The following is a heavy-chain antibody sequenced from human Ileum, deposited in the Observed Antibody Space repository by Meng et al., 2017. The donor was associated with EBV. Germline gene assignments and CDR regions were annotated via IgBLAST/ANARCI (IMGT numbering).Heavy chain of an antibody. CDR2: IKSKIDGGTI. CDR3: TTDTYYEKGFDT. V-gene: IGHV3-15*01. Sequence: EVQLVESXXXXVKXXGXXRLSCAASGLSFSYAWMYWVRQAPGKGLEWVGRIKSKIDGGTIDYAAPVKGRFTISRDDSKNTLYLQMNSLRTEDTAVYYCTTDTYYEKGFDTWGQGTLVTVAS. D-gene: IGHD3-22*01. CDR1: GLSFSYAW. J-gene: IGHJ5*02.